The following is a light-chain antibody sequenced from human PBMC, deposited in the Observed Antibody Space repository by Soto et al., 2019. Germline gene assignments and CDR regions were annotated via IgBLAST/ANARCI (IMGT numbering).Light chain of an antibody. CDR3: XXXXXXXXT. V-gene: IGKV1-5*03. CDR1: QSIGDW. Sequence: DVQMAQSPSTLSASVGDRVTITCRASQSIGDWLAWFQQKPGKAPALLIYRASYLESGVPSRFSGSGSGTEFTLTISSLXXXXXXXXXXXXXXXXXXTFGPGTTVEIK. J-gene: IGKJ2*02. CDR2: RAS.